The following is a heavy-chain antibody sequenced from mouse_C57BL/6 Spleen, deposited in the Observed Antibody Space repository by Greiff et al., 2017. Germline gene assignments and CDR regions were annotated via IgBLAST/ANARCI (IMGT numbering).Heavy chain of an antibody. D-gene: IGHD1-1*01. CDR1: GYTFTSYW. V-gene: IGHV1-74*01. CDR2: IHPSDSDT. CDR3: ATGGSSYGFAY. Sequence: QVHVKQPGAELVKPGASVKVSCKASGYTFTSYWMHWVKQRPGQGLEWIGRIHPSDSDTNYNQKFKGKATLTVDKSSSTAYMQLSSLTSEDSAVYYCATGGSSYGFAYWGLGTLVTVSA. J-gene: IGHJ3*01.